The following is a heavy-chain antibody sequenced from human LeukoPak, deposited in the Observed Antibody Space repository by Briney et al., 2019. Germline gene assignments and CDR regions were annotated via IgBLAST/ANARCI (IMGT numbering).Heavy chain of an antibody. CDR1: GFTFSSYW. CDR3: AKSSYYDSSGYYREYYFDY. V-gene: IGHV3-74*01. CDR2: IASDGSST. D-gene: IGHD3-22*01. Sequence: GGSLRLSCAASGFTFSSYWMNWVRQAPGKGLVWVSRIASDGSSTTYADSVKGRFTISRDNSKNTLYLQMNSLRDEDTAVYYCAKSSYYDSSGYYREYYFDYWGQGTLVTVSS. J-gene: IGHJ4*02.